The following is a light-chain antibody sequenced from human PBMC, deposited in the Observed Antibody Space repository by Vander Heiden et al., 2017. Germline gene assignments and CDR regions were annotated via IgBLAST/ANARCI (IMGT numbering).Light chain of an antibody. CDR2: WAS. J-gene: IGKJ3*01. CDR3: QQYYSTPRT. Sequence: DIVMNQGPDSLSVSQGERARINCKSSQSVLYSSNNKNYLAWYQQKPGQPPKLLIYWASTRESGVPDRFSGSGSGTDFTLTISSLQAEDVAVYYCQQYYSTPRTFGPGTKVDIK. CDR1: QSVLYSSNNKNY. V-gene: IGKV4-1*01.